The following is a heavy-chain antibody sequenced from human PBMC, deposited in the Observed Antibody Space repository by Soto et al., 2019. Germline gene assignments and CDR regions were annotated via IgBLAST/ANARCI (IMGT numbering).Heavy chain of an antibody. CDR1: GYTFTSYY. CDR3: ASSLVPHYYYYGMDV. J-gene: IGHJ6*02. V-gene: IGHV1-46*01. Sequence: ASVKVSCKASGYTFTSYYMHWVRQAPGQGLEWMGIINPSGGSTSYAQKFQGRVTMTRDMSTSTVYMELSSLRSEDTAVYYCASSLVPHYYYYGMDVWGQGTTVTVSS. D-gene: IGHD6-13*01. CDR2: INPSGGST.